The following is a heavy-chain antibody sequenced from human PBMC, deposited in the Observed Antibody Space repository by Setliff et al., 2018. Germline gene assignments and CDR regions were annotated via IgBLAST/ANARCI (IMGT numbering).Heavy chain of an antibody. CDR1: GGTFSNYC. CDR2: IMPKFGTP. Sequence: SVKVSCKASGGTFSNYCISWVRQAPGQGLEWMGGIMPKFGTPNRSQKFQGRVTITADESTSTAYMELSGLTSEDTAVYYCARAISGWYSAHYYYMDVWGKGTTVTVSS. CDR3: ARAISGWYSAHYYYMDV. J-gene: IGHJ6*03. D-gene: IGHD6-19*01. V-gene: IGHV1-69*13.